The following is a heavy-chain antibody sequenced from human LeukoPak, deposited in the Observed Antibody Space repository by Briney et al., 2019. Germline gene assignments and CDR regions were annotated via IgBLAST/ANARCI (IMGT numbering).Heavy chain of an antibody. D-gene: IGHD2-8*02. CDR3: ARATSGRVLGDTSDWFDP. J-gene: IGHJ5*02. CDR2: MYGNGNT. V-gene: IGHV3-66*01. CDR1: GLIVSNNF. Sequence: HPGGSLRLSCAASGLIVSNNFMIWVRQSPGRGLEWVSIMYGNGNTYYADSVKGRFTLSRDDSKTTLYLQMNNLRAEDTALYYCARATSGRVLGDTSDWFDPWGQGTLVTVSS.